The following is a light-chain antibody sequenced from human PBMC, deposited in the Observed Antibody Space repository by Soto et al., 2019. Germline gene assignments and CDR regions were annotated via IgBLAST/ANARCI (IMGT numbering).Light chain of an antibody. CDR1: QSISSH. Sequence: DIQMTQSPSSLSASVGDRVTITCRASQSISSHLNWFQQKAGKAPNLLISAASSLQSGVPSRFSGSGSGTDFTLTISSLQRDDFAIYYCQQYNPYSRTFGQGTKVDIK. J-gene: IGKJ1*01. CDR2: AAS. V-gene: IGKV1-16*01. CDR3: QQYNPYSRT.